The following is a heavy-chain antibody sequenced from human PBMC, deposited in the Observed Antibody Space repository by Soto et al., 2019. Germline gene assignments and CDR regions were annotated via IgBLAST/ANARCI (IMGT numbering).Heavy chain of an antibody. CDR3: ATESVMLGRYSWYYYYGMDV. CDR1: VFTFSSYA. V-gene: IGHV3-30-3*01. Sequence: PGDSLRLSYAHSVFTFSSYAMHWLRQAQGKGLEWMAVISDDGSNKYYADSVKGRFTISRDNSKNTLYLQMNSLRAEDTAVYYCATESVMLGRYSWYYYYGMDVWGQGT. J-gene: IGHJ6*02. D-gene: IGHD1-26*01. CDR2: ISDDGSNK.